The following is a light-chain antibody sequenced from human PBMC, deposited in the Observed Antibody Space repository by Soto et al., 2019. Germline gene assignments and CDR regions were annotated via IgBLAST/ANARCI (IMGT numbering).Light chain of an antibody. J-gene: IGKJ1*01. Sequence: EIVMTQSPVTLSVSPGERVTLSCRASQSVSSNLAWYQQKPDQAPSLLIYGAFTRATGIPARFSGTGSGTEFTLTISSLQSEDFALYYCQQYNGWPLTFGQGTKVDIK. CDR2: GAF. V-gene: IGKV3-15*01. CDR1: QSVSSN. CDR3: QQYNGWPLT.